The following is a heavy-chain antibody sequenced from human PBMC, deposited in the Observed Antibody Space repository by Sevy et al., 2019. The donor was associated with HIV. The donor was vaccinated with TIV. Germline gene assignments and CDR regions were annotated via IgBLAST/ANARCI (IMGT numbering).Heavy chain of an antibody. D-gene: IGHD3-10*02. J-gene: IGHJ4*02. CDR2: MSASVGTT. V-gene: IGHV3-23*01. CDR1: GFTFSTYA. Sequence: GGSLRLSCAASGFTFSTYAMTWVRQAPGKGLEWVSAMSASVGTTYYADSVKGRFTISRDNAKMTLYLQMNALRADDTAIYYCARLSYVGAVPFVPIESWGQGTLVTVSS. CDR3: ARLSYVGAVPFVPIES.